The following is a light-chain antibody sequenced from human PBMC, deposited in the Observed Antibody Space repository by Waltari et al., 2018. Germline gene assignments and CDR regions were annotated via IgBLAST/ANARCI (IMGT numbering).Light chain of an antibody. CDR3: CSYAGTYTHVV. CDR1: SRDVGGYNY. CDR2: DVN. Sequence: QSALTQPRSVSGSPGQSVTISCTGTSRDVGGYNYVSLYQQHPGKAPKLMIYDVNKRPSGVPDRFSGSKSGNTASLTISGLQAEDEADYYCCSYAGTYTHVVFGGGTKLTVL. J-gene: IGLJ2*01. V-gene: IGLV2-11*01.